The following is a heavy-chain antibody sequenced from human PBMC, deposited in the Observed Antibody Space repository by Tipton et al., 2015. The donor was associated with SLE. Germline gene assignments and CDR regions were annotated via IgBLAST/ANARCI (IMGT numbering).Heavy chain of an antibody. Sequence: LRLSCTVSGGSISSYYWSWIRQPPGKGLEWIGYIYYSGSTNYNPSPKSRVTISVDTSKNQFSLKLSSVTAADTAVYYCAREGRRGMGVDYWGQGTLVTVSS. J-gene: IGHJ4*02. CDR1: GGSISSYY. CDR3: AREGRRGMGVDY. D-gene: IGHD2-15*01. CDR2: IYYSGST. V-gene: IGHV4-59*01.